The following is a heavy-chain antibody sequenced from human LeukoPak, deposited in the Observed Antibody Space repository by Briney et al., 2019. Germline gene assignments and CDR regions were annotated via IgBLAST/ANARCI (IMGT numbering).Heavy chain of an antibody. V-gene: IGHV3-53*01. J-gene: IGHJ4*02. CDR3: ASVVPGAYYFDY. CDR2: IYSGGST. CDR1: GSTVSSNY. D-gene: IGHD2-2*01. Sequence: GGSLRLSCAASGSTVSSNYMSWVRQAPGKGLEWVSVIYSGGSTYYADSVKGRFTISRDNSKNTLYLQMNSLRAEDTAVYYCASVVPGAYYFDYWGQGTLVTVSS.